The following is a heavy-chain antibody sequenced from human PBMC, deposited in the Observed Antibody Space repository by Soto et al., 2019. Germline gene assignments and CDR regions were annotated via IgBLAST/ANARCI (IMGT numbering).Heavy chain of an antibody. Sequence: GESLKISCKGSGYSFTSYWIGWVRQMPGKGLECKGIIYPGHSDTRYSPSFQGQVTISADKSISTAYLQWSSLKASDTAMYYCARLVVVPAARYYYYYGMDVWGQGTTVTVSS. J-gene: IGHJ6*02. V-gene: IGHV5-51*01. CDR2: IYPGHSDT. D-gene: IGHD2-2*01. CDR1: GYSFTSYW. CDR3: ARLVVVPAARYYYYYGMDV.